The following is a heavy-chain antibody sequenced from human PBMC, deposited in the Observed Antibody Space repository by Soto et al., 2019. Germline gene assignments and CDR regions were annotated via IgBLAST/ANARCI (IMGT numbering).Heavy chain of an antibody. Sequence: GGSLRLSCAASGFTFSSYSMNWVRQAPGKGLEWVSSISSSSSYIYYADSVKGRFTISRDNAKNSLYLQMNSLRAEDTAVYYCARPASSGYAHDAFDIWGQGTMVTV. CDR1: GFTFSSYS. CDR3: ARPASSGYAHDAFDI. V-gene: IGHV3-21*01. CDR2: ISSSSSYI. D-gene: IGHD3-22*01. J-gene: IGHJ3*02.